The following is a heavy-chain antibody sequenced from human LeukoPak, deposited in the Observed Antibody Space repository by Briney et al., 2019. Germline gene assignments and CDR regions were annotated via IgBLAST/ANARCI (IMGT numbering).Heavy chain of an antibody. V-gene: IGHV3-21*01. CDR2: ISSSSSYI. D-gene: IGHD6-19*01. Sequence: PGGSLRLSCAASGFTFSSYSMNWVRQAPGKGLEWVSSISSSSSYIYYADSVKGRFTISRDNAKNSLYLQMNSLRAEDTAVYYCARGLRGWQWLVLGIDYWGQGTLVTVSS. CDR3: ARGLRGWQWLVLGIDY. CDR1: GFTFSSYS. J-gene: IGHJ4*02.